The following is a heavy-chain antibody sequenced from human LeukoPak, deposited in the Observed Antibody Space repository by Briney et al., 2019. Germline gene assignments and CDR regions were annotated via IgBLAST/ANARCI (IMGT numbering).Heavy chain of an antibody. CDR3: AKDRTRGGSCFDY. J-gene: IGHJ4*02. V-gene: IGHV3-30*02. D-gene: IGHD6-13*01. CDR1: GFTFSNYG. Sequence: GGSLLLSCAASGFTFSNYGMHWGRQAPGKGLEWVALIRDDGSNKYYADSEKGRFTISRDNSKNTLYLQMNSLRAEDTTVYYCAKDRTRGGSCFDYWGLGTLVTVSS. CDR2: IRDDGSNK.